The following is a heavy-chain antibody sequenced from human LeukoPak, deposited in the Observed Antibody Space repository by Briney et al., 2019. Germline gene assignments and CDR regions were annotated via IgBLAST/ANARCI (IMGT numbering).Heavy chain of an antibody. J-gene: IGHJ6*03. V-gene: IGHV3-7*01. CDR1: GFTFSSYW. Sequence: GSLRLSCAASGFTFSSYWMSWVRQAPGKGLEWVANIKQDGSEKYYVDSVKGRFTISRDNAKNSLYLQMNSLRAEDTAVYYCARARAPGWFGDSDYYYMDVWGKGTTVTVSS. CDR3: ARARAPGWFGDSDYYYMDV. CDR2: IKQDGSEK. D-gene: IGHD3-10*01.